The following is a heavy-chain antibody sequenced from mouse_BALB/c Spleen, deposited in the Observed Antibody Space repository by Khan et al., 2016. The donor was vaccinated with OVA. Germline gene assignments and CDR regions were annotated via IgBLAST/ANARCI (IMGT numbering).Heavy chain of an antibody. CDR3: ARGNWAWFAY. Sequence: EVELVESGGGLVQPGGSRKLACAASGFTFSSFGMHWVRQAPEKGLEWVAYISSDSITLYYADTVTGRFTIARDNPRNTLVLQMTSLRSEDTAMDYCARGNWAWFAYWGQGTLVTVSA. J-gene: IGHJ3*01. CDR2: ISSDSITL. V-gene: IGHV5-17*02. D-gene: IGHD4-1*01. CDR1: GFTFSSFG.